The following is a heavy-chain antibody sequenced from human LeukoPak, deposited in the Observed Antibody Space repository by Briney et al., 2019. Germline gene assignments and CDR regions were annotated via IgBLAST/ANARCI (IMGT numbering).Heavy chain of an antibody. CDR3: ARDPPYSSVARRFDY. CDR2: INPSGGST. CDR1: GCSFTSYY. D-gene: IGHD6-19*01. J-gene: IGHJ4*02. Sequence: ASVKVSCKASGCSFTSYYIHWVRQAPGQGLEWLGIINPSGGSTSYAQKFQGRVTMTTDTSTSTVYMELSSLKSEDTAVYYCARDPPYSSVARRFDYWGQGTLVTVSS. V-gene: IGHV1-46*01.